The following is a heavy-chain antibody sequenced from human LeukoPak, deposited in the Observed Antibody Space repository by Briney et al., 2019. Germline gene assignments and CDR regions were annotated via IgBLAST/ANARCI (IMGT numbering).Heavy chain of an antibody. J-gene: IGHJ4*02. CDR3: ARDRSHYGDLDY. V-gene: IGHV3-21*01. CDR1: GFTFSSYS. CDR2: ISSSSSYI. Sequence: PGGSLRLSCAASGFTFSSYSMNWVRQAPGKGLEWVSSISSSSSYIYYADSVKGRFTISRDNAKNSLYLQMNSLRAEDTAVYYCARDRSHYGDLDYWGQGTLVTVSS. D-gene: IGHD4-17*01.